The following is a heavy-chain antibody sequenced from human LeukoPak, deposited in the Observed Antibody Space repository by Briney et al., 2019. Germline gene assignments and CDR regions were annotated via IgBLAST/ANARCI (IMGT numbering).Heavy chain of an antibody. J-gene: IGHJ2*01. V-gene: IGHV4-59*08. D-gene: IGHD6-19*01. Sequence: PSETLSLTCTVSGGSISSYYWSWIRQPPGKGLEWIGYIYNSGSTNYNPSLKSRVTISEDTSKNQFSLKLSSVTAADTAAYYCARPLAVAGPFDLWGRGTLVTVSS. CDR1: GGSISSYY. CDR2: IYNSGST. CDR3: ARPLAVAGPFDL.